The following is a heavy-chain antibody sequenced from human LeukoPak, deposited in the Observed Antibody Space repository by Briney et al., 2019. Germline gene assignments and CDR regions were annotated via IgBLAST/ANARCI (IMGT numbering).Heavy chain of an antibody. J-gene: IGHJ4*02. Sequence: GGSLRLSCAASGLDFNTYWMDWVRQVPGKGLVWVSRINSDGTNTIYADSVKGRFTISRDNAKNTLSLQMTSLRAEDTAVYYCVRAGYRDAYNLWGQGTLVTVSS. CDR1: GLDFNTYW. CDR2: INSDGTNT. D-gene: IGHD5-24*01. CDR3: VRAGYRDAYNL. V-gene: IGHV3-74*01.